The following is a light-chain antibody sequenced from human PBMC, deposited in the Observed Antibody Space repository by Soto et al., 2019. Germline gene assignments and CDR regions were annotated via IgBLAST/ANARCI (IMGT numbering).Light chain of an antibody. J-gene: IGKJ5*01. V-gene: IGKV1-27*01. CDR2: AAS. Sequence: DIHMTQSPSSLSASVLYRVTITFRASQGISNYLAWYQQKPGKVPKLLIYAASTLQSGVPSRFSGSGSGTDFTLTISSLQPEDGATYYCQKYNSAPTITFGQGTRLEIK. CDR1: QGISNY. CDR3: QKYNSAPTIT.